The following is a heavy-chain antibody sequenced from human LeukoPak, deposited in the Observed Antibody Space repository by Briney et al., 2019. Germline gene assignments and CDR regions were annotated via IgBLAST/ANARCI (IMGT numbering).Heavy chain of an antibody. D-gene: IGHD7-27*01. Sequence: GGSLRLSCAASGFTFSHYWMHWVRQAPGKGLVWVSRINTDGSDTVYADSVKGRFTISRDNAKNTLYLQMNSLRAEVTAVYYCARDRSVTNGGFDYWGQGTLVTVSS. J-gene: IGHJ4*02. CDR3: ARDRSVTNGGFDY. CDR1: GFTFSHYW. V-gene: IGHV3-74*01. CDR2: INTDGSDT.